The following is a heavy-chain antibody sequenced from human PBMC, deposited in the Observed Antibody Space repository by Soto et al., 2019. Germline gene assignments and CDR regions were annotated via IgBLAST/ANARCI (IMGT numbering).Heavy chain of an antibody. J-gene: IGHJ6*04. Sequence: ASLKISWKTSGYTFSGYYMHWVRQAPGQGLERMEVIKPNSGSTNYAQKLQGRVTMTRDKYTSTAYMELSRLRSDDTAVYYCARGRIGQWLVTHYGMDVWGKGTTVTV. CDR3: ARGRIGQWLVTHYGMDV. CDR1: GYTFSGYY. V-gene: IGHV1-2*02. D-gene: IGHD6-19*01. CDR2: IKPNSGST.